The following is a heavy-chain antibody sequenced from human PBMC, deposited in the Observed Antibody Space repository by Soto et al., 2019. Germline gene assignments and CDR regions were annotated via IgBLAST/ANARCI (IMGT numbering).Heavy chain of an antibody. D-gene: IGHD6-19*01. V-gene: IGHV3-23*01. Sequence: GGSLRLSCAASGFIFSNYAMSWVRQAPGKGLEWVSAIGGNGADTYYADSVKGRFTISRDNSKNTLYLQMNSLRAEDTAVYFCAIPSGLTVTGHDYWGKGTLVTVSS. CDR3: AIPSGLTVTGHDY. CDR2: IGGNGADT. CDR1: GFIFSNYA. J-gene: IGHJ4*02.